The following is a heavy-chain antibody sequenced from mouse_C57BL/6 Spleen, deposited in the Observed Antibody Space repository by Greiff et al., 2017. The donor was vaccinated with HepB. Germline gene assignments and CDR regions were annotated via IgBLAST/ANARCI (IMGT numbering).Heavy chain of an antibody. Sequence: EVMLVESEGGLVQPGSSMKLSCTASGFTFSDYYMAWVRQVPEKGLEWVANINYDGSSTYYLDSLKSRFIISRDNAKNILYLQMSSLKSEDTATYYCARDYSNYEGGAMDYWGQGTSVTVSS. D-gene: IGHD2-5*01. CDR1: GFTFSDYY. J-gene: IGHJ4*01. CDR2: INYDGSST. CDR3: ARDYSNYEGGAMDY. V-gene: IGHV5-16*01.